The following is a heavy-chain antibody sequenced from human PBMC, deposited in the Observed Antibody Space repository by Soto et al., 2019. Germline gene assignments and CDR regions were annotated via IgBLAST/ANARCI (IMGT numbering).Heavy chain of an antibody. CDR3: ARYSGKYQGPIDY. CDR2: ISYDGSNK. V-gene: IGHV3-30*03. CDR1: GFTFSHYG. D-gene: IGHD1-26*01. J-gene: IGHJ4*02. Sequence: QVQLVESGGGVVQPGRSLRLSCAASGFTFSHYGIHWVRQAPGKGLEWLAVISYDGSNKHYADSVKGRFTVSSDNSKNTLYLQLNWLRAEDTAVYFCARYSGKYQGPIDYWGQGTLVSVSS.